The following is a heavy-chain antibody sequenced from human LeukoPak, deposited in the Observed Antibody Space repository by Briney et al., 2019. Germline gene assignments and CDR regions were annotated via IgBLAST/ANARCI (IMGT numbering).Heavy chain of an antibody. CDR1: GYTFNKYA. J-gene: IGHJ4*02. D-gene: IGHD3-10*01. CDR2: INTNTGNP. CDR3: TLGSY. Sequence: GASVKVSCKPSGYTFNKYAINWVRQAPGQGLEWMGWINTNTGNPSYARDFTGRFVFSLDTSVNSAFLQINNLKAEDTASYYCTLGSYWGQGTLVTVSS. V-gene: IGHV7-4-1*02.